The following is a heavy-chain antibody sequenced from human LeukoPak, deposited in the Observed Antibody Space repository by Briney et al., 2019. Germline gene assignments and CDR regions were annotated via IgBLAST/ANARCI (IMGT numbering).Heavy chain of an antibody. CDR3: ARDQGIAAAGAALDYYYYGMDV. CDR2: IYYSGST. Sequence: SETLSLTCTVSGGSISSYYWSWIRQPPGKGLEWIGYIYYSGSTNYNPSLKSRVTISVDTSKNQFSLKLSSVTAADTAVYYCARDQGIAAAGAALDYYYYGMDVWGQGTTVTVSS. J-gene: IGHJ6*02. V-gene: IGHV4-59*01. CDR1: GGSISSYY. D-gene: IGHD6-13*01.